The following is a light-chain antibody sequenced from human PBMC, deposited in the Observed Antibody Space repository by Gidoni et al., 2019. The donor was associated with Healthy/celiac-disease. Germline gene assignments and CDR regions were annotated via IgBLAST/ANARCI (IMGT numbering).Light chain of an antibody. CDR3: LQDYNYPLT. V-gene: IGKV1-6*01. CDR1: HGIRND. Sequence: AIQMTQSPSSLSASVGDRVTITCRASHGIRNDLGWYQQKPGKAPKLLISAESSLQSGVPSRVSGSGSGTDFTLTISSLQPEDFATYYCLQDYNYPLTFGGGTKVEIK. CDR2: AES. J-gene: IGKJ4*01.